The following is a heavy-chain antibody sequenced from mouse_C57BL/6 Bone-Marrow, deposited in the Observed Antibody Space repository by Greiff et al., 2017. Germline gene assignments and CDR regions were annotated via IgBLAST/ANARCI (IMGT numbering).Heavy chain of an antibody. V-gene: IGHV14-4*01. Sequence: VQLQQSGAELVRPGASVTLSCTASGFNINDDYMHWVKQSPEQGLEWLGWIDPENGDTEYASKFQGKATITAATSSNTAYLQLSSLTSEDTAVYYCTITTVPHYWGQGTTLTVSS. J-gene: IGHJ2*01. D-gene: IGHD1-1*01. CDR3: TITTVPHY. CDR2: IDPENGDT. CDR1: GFNINDDY.